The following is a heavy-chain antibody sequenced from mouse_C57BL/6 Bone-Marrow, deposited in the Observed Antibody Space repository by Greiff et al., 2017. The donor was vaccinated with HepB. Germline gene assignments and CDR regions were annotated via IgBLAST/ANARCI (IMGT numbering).Heavy chain of an antibody. Sequence: QVQLQQPGAELVKPGASVKMSCKASGYTFTSYWITWVKQRPGQGLEWIGDIYPGSGSTNYNEKFKSKATLTVDTSSSTAYMQLSSLTSEDSAVYYCASPKLGRYYFDYWGQGTTLTVSS. D-gene: IGHD4-1*01. CDR1: GYTFTSYW. CDR2: IYPGSGST. V-gene: IGHV1-55*01. J-gene: IGHJ2*01. CDR3: ASPKLGRYYFDY.